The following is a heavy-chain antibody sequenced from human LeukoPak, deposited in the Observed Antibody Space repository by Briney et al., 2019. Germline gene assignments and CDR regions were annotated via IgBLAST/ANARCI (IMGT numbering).Heavy chain of an antibody. Sequence: SETLSLTCTVSGGSISSYYWSWIRQPAGKGLEWIGSIYTSGSTNYNPSPKSRVTMSVGTYKNQFLLQLSSVTAADAAVEYLWSVAGATANWYFDLWGRGTLVTVSS. CDR3: WSVAGATANWYFDL. CDR2: IYTSGST. CDR1: GGSISSYY. J-gene: IGHJ2*01. V-gene: IGHV4-4*07. D-gene: IGHD3-3*01.